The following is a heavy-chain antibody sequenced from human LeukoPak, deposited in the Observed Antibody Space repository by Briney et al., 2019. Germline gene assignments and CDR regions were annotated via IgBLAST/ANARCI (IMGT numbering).Heavy chain of an antibody. CDR3: AAGPNVYYYHYMDV. Sequence: GGSLRLSCAASGFTFSSYAMSWVRQAPGKGLEWVSAISDSGGSTYYADSVKGRFTISRDNSKNTLYLQMNSLRAEDTAVYYCAAGPNVYYYHYMDVWGKGTTVTVSS. CDR1: GFTFSSYA. V-gene: IGHV3-23*01. D-gene: IGHD6-13*01. J-gene: IGHJ6*03. CDR2: ISDSGGST.